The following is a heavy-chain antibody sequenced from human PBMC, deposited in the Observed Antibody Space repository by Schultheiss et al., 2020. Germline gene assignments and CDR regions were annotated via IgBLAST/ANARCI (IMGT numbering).Heavy chain of an antibody. V-gene: IGHV3-49*03. CDR3: TREDCSGGSCYLDSGY. Sequence: GGSLRLSCTASGFTFGDYAVNWFRQAPGKGLEWVGFIRSKAYGGTTEYAASVKGRFTISKDDSKNIAYLQMNSLKTEDTAVYYCTREDCSGGSCYLDSGYWGQGTLVTVS. CDR1: GFTFGDYA. CDR2: IRSKAYGGTT. D-gene: IGHD2-15*01. J-gene: IGHJ4*02.